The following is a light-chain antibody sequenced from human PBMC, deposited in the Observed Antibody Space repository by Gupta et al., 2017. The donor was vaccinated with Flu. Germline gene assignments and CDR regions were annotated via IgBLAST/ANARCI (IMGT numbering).Light chain of an antibody. Sequence: QSALSQPASVSGSRGQSITISCTGTSSDVGGYNLVSWYQQFPGKAPKLLIYEVNKRPSGISNRFSGSKSGNTASLTITGLQPDDEADYYCCSYAARRDLPLFGGGTKLTVL. J-gene: IGLJ2*01. CDR1: SSDVGGYNL. CDR3: CSYAARRDLPL. CDR2: EVN. V-gene: IGLV2-23*02.